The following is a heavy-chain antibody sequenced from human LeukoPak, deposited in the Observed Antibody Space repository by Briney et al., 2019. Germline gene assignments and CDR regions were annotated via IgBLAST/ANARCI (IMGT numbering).Heavy chain of an antibody. D-gene: IGHD6-13*01. CDR1: GFTFSTSW. CDR2: ISSDGITT. CDR3: ARVRSSSWYDY. Sequence: GGSLRLSCATSGFTFSTSWMHWVRQAPGEGLVWVSRISSDGITTTYADSVKSRFTISRDNAKNTLYLQMNSLRVEDTAVYYCARVRSSSWYDYWGQGALVTVSS. V-gene: IGHV3-74*01. J-gene: IGHJ4*02.